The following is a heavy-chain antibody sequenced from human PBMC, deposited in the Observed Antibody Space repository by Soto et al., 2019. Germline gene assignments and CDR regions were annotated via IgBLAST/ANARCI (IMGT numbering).Heavy chain of an antibody. CDR3: ARAADSDAFDL. Sequence: PSETLSLTCSVYGGSIRGYYWAWIRQPPEKGLDFIGHIHYSGRTNYNTSLRSRLSISVDAFNNQISQRLSSVTAADTALYYCARAADSDAFDLWGQGTKVTVS. V-gene: IGHV4-59*01. CDR2: IHYSGRT. CDR1: GGSIRGYY. J-gene: IGHJ3*01.